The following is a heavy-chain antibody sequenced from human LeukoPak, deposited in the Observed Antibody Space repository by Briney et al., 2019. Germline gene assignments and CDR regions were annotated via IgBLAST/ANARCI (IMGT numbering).Heavy chain of an antibody. CDR1: GFTFSSYA. Sequence: WGSLRLSCAASGFTFSSYAMHWVRQAPGKGLEWVSPASGDGGTTYYADSVKGRFTISRDNSKNPLYLQMNSLRADDPAVYYCAREIPASDYWGQGTLVTVSS. CDR2: ASGDGGTT. V-gene: IGHV3-23*01. CDR3: AREIPASDY. J-gene: IGHJ4*02.